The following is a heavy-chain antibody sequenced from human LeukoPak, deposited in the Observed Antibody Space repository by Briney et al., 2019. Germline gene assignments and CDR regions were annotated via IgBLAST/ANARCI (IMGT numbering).Heavy chain of an antibody. J-gene: IGHJ4*02. CDR2: IYYSGST. CDR3: AREQQLGSREFDY. D-gene: IGHD6-13*01. CDR1: GGSISSSSYY. Sequence: PSETLSLTCAVSGGSISSSSYYWGWIRQPPGKGLEWIGSIYYSGSTNYNPSLKSRVTISVDTSKNQFSLKLSSVTAADTAVYYCAREQQLGSREFDYWGQGTLVTVSS. V-gene: IGHV4-39*07.